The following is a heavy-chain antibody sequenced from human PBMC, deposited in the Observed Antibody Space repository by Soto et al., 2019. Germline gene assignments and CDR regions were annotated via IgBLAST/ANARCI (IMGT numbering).Heavy chain of an antibody. CDR3: ARSRYCSSTSCFTLGDYFDS. CDR2: IYYSGST. CDR1: GDSISSGDYY. Sequence: SETLSLTCTVSGDSISSGDYYWSWIRQSPGKGLEWIGHIYYSGSTYYNPALKSRVTISVGTSKNQFSLKLSSVTAADTAVYHCARSRYCSSTSCFTLGDYFDSWGQGTLVTVSS. D-gene: IGHD2-2*01. V-gene: IGHV4-30-4*01. J-gene: IGHJ4*02.